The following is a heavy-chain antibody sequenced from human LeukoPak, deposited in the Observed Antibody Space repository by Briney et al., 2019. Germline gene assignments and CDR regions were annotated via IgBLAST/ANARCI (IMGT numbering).Heavy chain of an antibody. Sequence: GGSLRVSCAASGFTFSSYGMHWVRQAPGKGLEWVAVIWYDGSNKYYADSVKGRFTISRDNSKNTLYLQMNSLRAEDTAVYYCAKDWGIYGDSNFDYWGQGTLVTVSS. J-gene: IGHJ4*02. CDR1: GFTFSSYG. V-gene: IGHV3-33*06. D-gene: IGHD4-17*01. CDR2: IWYDGSNK. CDR3: AKDWGIYGDSNFDY.